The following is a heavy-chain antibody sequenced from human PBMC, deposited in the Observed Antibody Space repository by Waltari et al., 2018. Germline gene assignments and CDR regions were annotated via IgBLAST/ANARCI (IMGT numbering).Heavy chain of an antibody. D-gene: IGHD6-19*01. CDR3: ARGRVPEISSGWGNPFDI. CDR1: GYTFTRFP. CDR2: INPAKGDT. J-gene: IGHJ3*02. Sequence: QVQLVQSGAEVKKPGASVKVSCKASGYTFTRFPMHWVRQAPGQRLEWMGWINPAKGDTKYSQDFQGRVTIVRDTSASTSYMELNSLRSEDMAVYYCARGRVPEISSGWGNPFDIWGQGTMVTVSS. V-gene: IGHV1-3*03.